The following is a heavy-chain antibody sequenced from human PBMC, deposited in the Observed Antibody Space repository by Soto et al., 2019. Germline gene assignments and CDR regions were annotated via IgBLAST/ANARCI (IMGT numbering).Heavy chain of an antibody. CDR1: GGTFNNYA. CDR2: IIPMFETV. J-gene: IGHJ6*02. D-gene: IGHD2-15*01. V-gene: IGHV1-69*01. CDR3: ARGLRTGNYGMDV. Sequence: QEQLLQSGAEVRKPGSSVKVSCKASGGTFNNYAVSWVRQAPGQGLEWMGGIIPMFETVNYAQRFQGRLTIAADESTRTAYVELTSLTSADTAIYFCARGLRTGNYGMDVWGQGTTVTVSS.